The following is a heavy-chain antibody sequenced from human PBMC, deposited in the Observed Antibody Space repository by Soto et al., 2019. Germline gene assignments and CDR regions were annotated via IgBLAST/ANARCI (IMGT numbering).Heavy chain of an antibody. CDR1: GFTFSSYE. J-gene: IGHJ3*02. D-gene: IGHD1-26*01. V-gene: IGHV3-48*03. Sequence: GGSLRLSCAASGFTFSSYEMNWVRQAPGKGLEWVSYISSSGSTIYYADSVKGRFAISRDNAKNSLYLQMNSLRAEDTAVYYCARAGIVGAKGDAFDIWGRGTMVTVSS. CDR3: ARAGIVGAKGDAFDI. CDR2: ISSSGSTI.